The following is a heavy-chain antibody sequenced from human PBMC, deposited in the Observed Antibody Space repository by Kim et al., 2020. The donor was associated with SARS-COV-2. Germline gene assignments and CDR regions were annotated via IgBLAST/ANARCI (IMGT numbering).Heavy chain of an antibody. D-gene: IGHD7-27*01. Sequence: GGSLRLSCAASGFTFSSYSMNWVRQAPGKGLEWVSSISSSSSYIYYADSVKGRFTISRDNAKNSLYLQMNSLRAEDTAVYYCARAFLGSYYVMDVWGQGTTVTVSS. CDR1: GFTFSSYS. J-gene: IGHJ6*02. CDR3: ARAFLGSYYVMDV. V-gene: IGHV3-21*01. CDR2: ISSSSSYI.